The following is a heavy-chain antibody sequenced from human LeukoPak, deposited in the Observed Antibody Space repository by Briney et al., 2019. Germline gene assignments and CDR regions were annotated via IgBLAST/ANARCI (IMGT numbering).Heavy chain of an antibody. CDR3: TRKTDSGGSGDY. Sequence: GGSLRLSCAASGFTVYNNYMTWVRQAPGKGLECVSIIYSHGATYYAVSVKGRFTISRDKSKNTLYLQMNDLRPDDTAVYYCTRKTDSGGSGDYWGQGALVTVSS. CDR1: GFTVYNNY. J-gene: IGHJ4*02. V-gene: IGHV3-53*01. D-gene: IGHD3-22*01. CDR2: IYSHGAT.